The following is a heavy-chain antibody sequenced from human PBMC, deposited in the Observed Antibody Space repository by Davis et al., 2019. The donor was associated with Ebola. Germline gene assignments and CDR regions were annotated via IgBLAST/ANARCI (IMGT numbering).Heavy chain of an antibody. D-gene: IGHD4-17*01. CDR1: GYTFTAYY. CDR3: ARGLLTDYGDRYFFDL. Sequence: ASVKVSCKASGYTFTAYYIHWGRQAPGQGLEWMGLINPGGGTTSIAQRFQGRVTVTSDTSTGSVYMDLSTLTSDDTAVYSCARGLLTDYGDRYFFDLWGQGTLVTVSS. J-gene: IGHJ4*02. V-gene: IGHV1-46*01. CDR2: INPGGGTT.